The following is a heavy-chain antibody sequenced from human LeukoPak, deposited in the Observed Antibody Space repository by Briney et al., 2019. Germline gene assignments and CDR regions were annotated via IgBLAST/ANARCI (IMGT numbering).Heavy chain of an antibody. CDR2: IRGGGSST. D-gene: IGHD3-22*01. Sequence: SGGTLRLSCAASGFIFSTYGMGWVRQAPGKGLELVSGIRGGGSSTWYADFVKGRFTISRDDSKNTLYLQMNSLRDEDTAVYYCVRPFHYYDSSGGSYWGQGTLVTVSS. CDR3: VRPFHYYDSSGGSY. J-gene: IGHJ4*02. V-gene: IGHV3-23*01. CDR1: GFIFSTYG.